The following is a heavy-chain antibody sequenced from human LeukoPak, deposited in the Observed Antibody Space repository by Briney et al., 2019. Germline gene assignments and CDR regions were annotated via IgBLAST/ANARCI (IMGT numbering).Heavy chain of an antibody. J-gene: IGHJ4*02. D-gene: IGHD6-19*01. CDR2: ISYSGST. V-gene: IGHV4-59*08. CDR1: GGSISSYY. CDR3: ARHGWYYFDY. Sequence: PSGTLSLTCTVSGGSISSYYWSWIRQPPGKGLEWIGYISYSGSTNYNPSLKSRVTISVDTSKNQFSLKLSSVTAADTAVYYCARHGWYYFDYWGQGTLVTVSS.